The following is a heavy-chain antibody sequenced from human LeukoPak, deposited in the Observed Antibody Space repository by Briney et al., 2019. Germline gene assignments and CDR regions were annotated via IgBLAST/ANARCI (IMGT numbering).Heavy chain of an antibody. CDR2: ISSGSSTI. D-gene: IGHD3-3*01. CDR1: GFTFSSYW. V-gene: IGHV3-48*04. Sequence: PGGSLRLSCAASGFTFSSYWMHWVRQAPGKGLEWVSYISSGSSTIYYADSVKGRFTISRDNAKNSLYLQMNSLRAEDTAVYYCARDDDFWSGYLMDVWGQGTTVTVSS. CDR3: ARDDDFWSGYLMDV. J-gene: IGHJ6*02.